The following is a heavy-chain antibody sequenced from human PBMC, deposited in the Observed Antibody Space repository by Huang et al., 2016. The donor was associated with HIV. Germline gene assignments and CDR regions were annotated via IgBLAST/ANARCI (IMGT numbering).Heavy chain of an antibody. CDR2: ISYDGSNK. D-gene: IGHD1-26*01. V-gene: IGHV3-30*18. J-gene: IGHJ4*02. Sequence: VQLVESGGGVVQPGRSLRLACATSGFSFSTYGLHWVRQAPGKGREWVAVISYDGSNKYYAHSVKGRFTISRDTSENKVYLQMNSLRHEDTAVYYCAKDGADEEWDIDYWGQGTLVTVSS. CDR3: AKDGADEEWDIDY. CDR1: GFSFSTYG.